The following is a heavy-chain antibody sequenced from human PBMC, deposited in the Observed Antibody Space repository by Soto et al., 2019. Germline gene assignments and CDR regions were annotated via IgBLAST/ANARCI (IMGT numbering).Heavy chain of an antibody. CDR2: VFPGDSDT. V-gene: IGHV5-51*01. D-gene: IGHD3-10*01. CDR1: GYTFPHHW. CDR3: ANSMEAGPIDA. Sequence: GEALKISWKGFGYTFPHHWIIWVRPVPGKGLEWMGIVFPGDSDTRYSPSLQGQVIISVDKSISTAYLQWTRLKASDTAIYYCANSMEAGPIDALGQRTAVTVSS. J-gene: IGHJ6*02.